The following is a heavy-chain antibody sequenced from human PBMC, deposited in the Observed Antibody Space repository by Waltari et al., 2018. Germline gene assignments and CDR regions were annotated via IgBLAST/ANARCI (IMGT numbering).Heavy chain of an antibody. CDR3: ARVSGSIVGGTSYFDY. CDR2: IYYSGST. J-gene: IGHJ4*02. CDR1: GGSISTYY. Sequence: QVQLQESGPGLVKPSETLSLTCTVSGGSISTYYWTWNRQPPGRGLEWIGYIYYSGSTNYNPSLKGRVTISVDTSKKQFSLKLTSVTPADTAVYYCARVSGSIVGGTSYFDYWGQGTLVTVSS. V-gene: IGHV4-59*01. D-gene: IGHD1-26*01.